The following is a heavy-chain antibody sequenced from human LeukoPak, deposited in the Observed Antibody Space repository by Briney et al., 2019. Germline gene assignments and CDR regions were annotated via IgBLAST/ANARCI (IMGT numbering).Heavy chain of an antibody. CDR3: ARGSGSITIFGVDMTPPDY. CDR1: GFTFSSYG. CDR2: IWYDGSNK. J-gene: IGHJ4*02. Sequence: GGSLRLSCAASGFTFSSYGMHWVRQAPGKGLEWVAVIWYDGSNKYYADSVKGRFTISRDNSKNTLYLQMNSLRAEDTAVYYCARGSGSITIFGVDMTPPDYWGQGTLVTVSS. D-gene: IGHD3-3*01. V-gene: IGHV3-33*01.